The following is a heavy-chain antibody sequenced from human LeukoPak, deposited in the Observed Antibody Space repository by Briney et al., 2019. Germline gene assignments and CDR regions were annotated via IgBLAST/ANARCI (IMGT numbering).Heavy chain of an antibody. V-gene: IGHV4-61*01. CDR1: GGFVSSGTYY. Sequence: SETLSLTCTVSGGFVSSGTYYWSWIRQPPGKGLEWIGYIYYSGSTNYNPSLKSRVTMSVDTSKNQFSLNPSSVTAADTAVYYCASGNWGSNWFSDYWGQGTLVTVSS. CDR2: IYYSGST. D-gene: IGHD7-27*01. CDR3: ASGNWGSNWFSDY. J-gene: IGHJ4*02.